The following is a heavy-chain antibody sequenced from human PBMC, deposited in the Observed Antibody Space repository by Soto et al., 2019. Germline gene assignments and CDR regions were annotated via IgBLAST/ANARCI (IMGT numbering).Heavy chain of an antibody. CDR3: ARSITIFGVVGYMDV. J-gene: IGHJ6*03. Sequence: PSETLSLTCTVSGGSISSYYWSWVRQPPGKGLEWIGYIYYSGSTNYNPSLKSRVTISVDTSKNQFSLKLSSVTAADTAAYYCARSITIFGVVGYMDVWGKGTTVTVSS. D-gene: IGHD3-3*01. CDR1: GGSISSYY. CDR2: IYYSGST. V-gene: IGHV4-59*08.